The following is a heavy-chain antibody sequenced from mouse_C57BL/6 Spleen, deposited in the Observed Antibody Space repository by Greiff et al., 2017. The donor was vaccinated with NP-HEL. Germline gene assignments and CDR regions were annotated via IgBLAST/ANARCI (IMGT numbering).Heavy chain of an antibody. CDR3: ARDGGCAH. V-gene: IGHV1-82*01. Sequence: QVQLKESGPELVKPGASVKISCKASGYAFSSSWMNWVKQRPGKGLEWIGRIYPGDGDTNYNGKLKGKATLTADKCPSTAYMRISSVRPEDSAVYFCARDGGCAHCGQETLVTVSA. J-gene: IGHJ3*01. CDR2: IYPGDGDT. CDR1: GYAFSSSW.